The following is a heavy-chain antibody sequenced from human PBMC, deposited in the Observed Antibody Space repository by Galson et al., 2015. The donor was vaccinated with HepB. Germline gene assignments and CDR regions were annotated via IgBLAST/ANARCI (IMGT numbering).Heavy chain of an antibody. D-gene: IGHD6-19*01. J-gene: IGHJ3*02. Sequence: SVKVSCKASGYTFTSYAMHWVRQAPGQRLEWMGWINAGNGNTKYSQKFQGRVTITRDTSASTAYMELSSLRSEDTAVYYCARWRAGRAVAFYAFDIWGQGTMVTVSS. CDR1: GYTFTSYA. CDR3: ARWRAGRAVAFYAFDI. CDR2: INAGNGNT. V-gene: IGHV1-3*01.